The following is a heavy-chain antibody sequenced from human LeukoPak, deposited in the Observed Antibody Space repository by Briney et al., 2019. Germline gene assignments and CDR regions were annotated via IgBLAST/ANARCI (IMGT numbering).Heavy chain of an antibody. D-gene: IGHD3-22*01. CDR2: INHSGST. Sequence: SETLSLTCAVYGGSFSGYYWSWIRQPPGEGLEWIGEINHSGSTNYNPSLKSRVTISVDTSKDQFSLKLSSVTAADTAVYYCARRSDSRGYYGPYNWFDPGGQGTRVTVYS. CDR3: ARRSDSRGYYGPYNWFDP. CDR1: GGSFSGYY. V-gene: IGHV4-34*01. J-gene: IGHJ5*02.